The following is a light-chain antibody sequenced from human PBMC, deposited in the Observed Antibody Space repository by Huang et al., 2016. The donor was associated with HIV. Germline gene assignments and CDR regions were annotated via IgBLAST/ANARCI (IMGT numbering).Light chain of an antibody. V-gene: IGKV4-1*01. CDR2: WAS. CDR3: QQYYRPPFT. CDR1: QSVLYSSNNKNY. Sequence: DIVMTQSPDSLAVSLGERATINCKSSQSVLYSSNNKNYLAWYHQKPGQPPKLLIYWASTRESGVPDRFSGSGSGTDFTLTISSLQAEDVAVYYCQQYYRPPFTFGPGTKVDIK. J-gene: IGKJ3*01.